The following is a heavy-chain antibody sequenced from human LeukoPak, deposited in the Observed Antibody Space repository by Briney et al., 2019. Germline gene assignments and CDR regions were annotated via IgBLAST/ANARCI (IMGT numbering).Heavy chain of an antibody. J-gene: IGHJ6*03. CDR3: ARDNGAGYYYYLHV. D-gene: IGHD6-19*01. Sequence: GGSLRLSCAASGFKVSSRYMSWVRQAPGRGLAWVSVIDSGGSTYYADSVKGRFIISRDNLKNSVFLQVNSLRVEDTAVYYCARDNGAGYYYYLHVWGKGTTVTVSS. CDR2: IDSGGST. CDR1: GFKVSSRY. V-gene: IGHV3-53*01.